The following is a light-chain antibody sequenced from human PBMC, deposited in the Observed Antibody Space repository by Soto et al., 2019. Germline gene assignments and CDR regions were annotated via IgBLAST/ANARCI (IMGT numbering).Light chain of an antibody. J-gene: IGKJ1*01. V-gene: IGKV3-20*01. CDR3: QHYNSYSEA. CDR1: QSVSSSY. Sequence: EIVLTQSPGTLSLSPGERATLSCRASQSVSSSYLAWYQQKPGQAPRLLIYGASSRATGIPERLSGSGSGTDITLTISRLEPEDFATYYCQHYNSYSEAFGQGTKVELK. CDR2: GAS.